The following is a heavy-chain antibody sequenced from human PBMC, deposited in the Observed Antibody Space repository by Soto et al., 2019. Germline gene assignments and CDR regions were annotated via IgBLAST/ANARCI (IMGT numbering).Heavy chain of an antibody. D-gene: IGHD3-22*01. CDR3: ASRDGYYDSSGLDAFDI. V-gene: IGHV1-18*04. CDR2: ISAYNGNT. Sequence: ASVKVSCKASGYTFTSYGISWVGQAPGQGLEWMGWISAYNGNTNYAQKLQGRVTMTTDTSTSTAYMELRSLRSDHTAVYYCASRDGYYDSSGLDAFDISGQGTMVTVSS. J-gene: IGHJ3*02. CDR1: GYTFTSYG.